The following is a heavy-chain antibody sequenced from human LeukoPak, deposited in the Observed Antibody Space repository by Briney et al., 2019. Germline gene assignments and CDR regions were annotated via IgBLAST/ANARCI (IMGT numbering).Heavy chain of an antibody. D-gene: IGHD6-13*01. Sequence: PGRSLRLSCAASGFTFSSYAMSWVRQAPGKGLEWVSAISGSGGSTYYADSVKGRFTISRDNSKNTLYLQMNSLRAEDTAVYHCASTGYSSSWYTGSFDPWGQGTLVTVSS. CDR2: ISGSGGST. CDR3: ASTGYSSSWYTGSFDP. J-gene: IGHJ5*02. CDR1: GFTFSSYA. V-gene: IGHV3-23*01.